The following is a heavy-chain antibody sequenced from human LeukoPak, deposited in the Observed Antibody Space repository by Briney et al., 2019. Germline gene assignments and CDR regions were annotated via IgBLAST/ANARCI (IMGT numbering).Heavy chain of an antibody. J-gene: IGHJ4*02. V-gene: IGHV3-7*01. Sequence: PGGSLRLSCAASGFTFSSYWMSWVRQAPGKGLEWVANIKQDGSEKYYVDSVKGRFTISRDNAKNSLYLQMNSLRAEDTAVYYCARLWIQLWQTSGPFDYWGQGTLVTVSS. CDR1: GFTFSSYW. D-gene: IGHD5-18*01. CDR3: ARLWIQLWQTSGPFDY. CDR2: IKQDGSEK.